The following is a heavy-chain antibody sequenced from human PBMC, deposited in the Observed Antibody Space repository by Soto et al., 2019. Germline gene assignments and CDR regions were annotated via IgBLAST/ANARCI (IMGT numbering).Heavy chain of an antibody. CDR3: TRSSSTVTTLDY. Sequence: QLQLQESGSGLVKPSQTLSLTCAVSGGSISSGGYSWSWIRQPPGKGLEWVGYIYHSGSTYYNPSLKSRVTISIARSKNQFSLKLISVTAADTAVYYCTRSSSTVTTLDYWGQGTLVTVSS. V-gene: IGHV4-30-2*01. CDR1: GGSISSGGYS. CDR2: IYHSGST. J-gene: IGHJ4*02. D-gene: IGHD2-2*01.